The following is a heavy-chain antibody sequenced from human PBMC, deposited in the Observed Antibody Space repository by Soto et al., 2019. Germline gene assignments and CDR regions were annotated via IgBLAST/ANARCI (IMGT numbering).Heavy chain of an antibody. CDR1: GFTFSSYA. Sequence: GGSLRLSCAASGFTFSSYAMSWVRQAPGKGLEWVLAISGSGCSTYYADSVKVRFTISRDNSKNTLYLQMNSLRAEDTAVYYCAKDRQWLGTFDYWGQGTLVTVSS. CDR2: ISGSGCST. CDR3: AKDRQWLGTFDY. V-gene: IGHV3-23*01. J-gene: IGHJ4*02. D-gene: IGHD6-19*01.